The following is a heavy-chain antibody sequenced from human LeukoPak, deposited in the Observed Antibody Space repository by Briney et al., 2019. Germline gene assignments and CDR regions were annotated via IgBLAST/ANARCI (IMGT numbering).Heavy chain of an antibody. V-gene: IGHV4-30-2*01. CDR1: GGSISSGGYY. CDR3: ARVLTLGSSTSWHLFFDY. J-gene: IGHJ4*02. Sequence: SETLSLTCTVSGGSISSGGYYWSWIRQPPGKGLEWIGYIYHSVSTYYNPSLKSRVTISVDRSKNQFSLKLSSVTAADTAVYYCARVLTLGSSTSWHLFFDYWGQGTLVTVSS. CDR2: IYHSVST. D-gene: IGHD2-2*01.